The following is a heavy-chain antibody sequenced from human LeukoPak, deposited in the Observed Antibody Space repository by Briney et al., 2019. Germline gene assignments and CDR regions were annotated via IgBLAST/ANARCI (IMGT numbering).Heavy chain of an antibody. V-gene: IGHV3-13*01. CDR2: IGAAGDT. Sequence: GGSLRLSCAAPGFTFSSYDMHWVRQATGKGLEWVSGIGAAGDTYYPGSVKGRFSISRENAKNSLYLQINSLRAGDTAVYYCARGSLILRYFDWYYDYWGQGTLVTVSS. J-gene: IGHJ4*02. CDR3: ARGSLILRYFDWYYDY. CDR1: GFTFSSYD. D-gene: IGHD3-9*01.